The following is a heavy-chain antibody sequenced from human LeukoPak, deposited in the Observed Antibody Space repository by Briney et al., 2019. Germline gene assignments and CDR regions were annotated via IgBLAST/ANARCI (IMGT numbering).Heavy chain of an antibody. CDR3: AREDGGSYQGNWFDP. D-gene: IGHD1-26*01. J-gene: IGHJ5*02. V-gene: IGHV1-46*01. CDR2: INPSGGST. Sequence: ASVKVSCKASGYTFTSYYMHWVRQAPGQGLEWMGIINPSGGSTSYAQKFQGRVTMTRDTSISTAYMELSRLRSEDTAVYYCAREDGGSYQGNWFDPWGQGTLVTVPS. CDR1: GYTFTSYY.